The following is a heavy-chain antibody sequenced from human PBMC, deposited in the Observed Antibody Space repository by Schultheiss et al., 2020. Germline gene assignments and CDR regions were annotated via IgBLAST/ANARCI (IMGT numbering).Heavy chain of an antibody. J-gene: IGHJ5*02. Sequence: SATLSLTCTVSGGSISSGGYYWSWIRQPPGKGLEWIGSIYYSGSTYYNPSLKSRVTISVDKSKNQFSLKLSSVTAADTAVYYCARETAVAGNPFDPWGQGTLVTVSS. D-gene: IGHD6-19*01. CDR1: GGSISSGGYY. CDR2: IYYSGST. CDR3: ARETAVAGNPFDP. V-gene: IGHV4-39*02.